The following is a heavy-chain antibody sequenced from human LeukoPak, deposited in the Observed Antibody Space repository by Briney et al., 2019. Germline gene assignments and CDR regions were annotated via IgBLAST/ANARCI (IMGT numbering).Heavy chain of an antibody. CDR2: INHSGST. V-gene: IGHV4-39*07. D-gene: IGHD3-3*01. J-gene: IGHJ5*02. CDR1: GGSISGSSYY. CDR3: ARGSGLGFLEWLQRDGWFDP. Sequence: SETLSLTCTVSGGSISGSSYYWSWIRQPPGKGLEWIGEINHSGSTNYNPSLKGRVTISVDTSKNQFSLKLSSVTAADTAVYYCARGSGLGFLEWLQRDGWFDPWGQGTLVTVSS.